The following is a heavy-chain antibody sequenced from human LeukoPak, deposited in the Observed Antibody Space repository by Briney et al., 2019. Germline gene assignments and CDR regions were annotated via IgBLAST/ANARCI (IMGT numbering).Heavy chain of an antibody. D-gene: IGHD2-2*01. V-gene: IGHV4-34*01. CDR3: ARGPYCSSTSCLDGMDV. Sequence: SETLSLTCAVYGGYFSGYYWSWIRQPPGKGLEWIGEINHSGSTNYNPSLKSRVTISVDTSKNQFSLKLSSVTAADTAVYYCARGPYCSSTSCLDGMDVWGQGTTVTVSS. J-gene: IGHJ6*02. CDR2: INHSGST. CDR1: GGYFSGYY.